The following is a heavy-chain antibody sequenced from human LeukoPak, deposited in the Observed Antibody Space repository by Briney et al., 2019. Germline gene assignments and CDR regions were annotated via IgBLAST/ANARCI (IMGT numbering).Heavy chain of an antibody. V-gene: IGHV4-59*06. D-gene: IGHD6-6*01. CDR1: GGSFTDYY. Sequence: SETLSLTCTVSGGSFTDYYWGWIRQPPGKGLEWIGYIYYSGSTYYNPSLKSRVTISVDTSKNQFSLKLSSVTAADTAVYYCARTAPRSSSFYYYYYYMDVWGKGTTVTVSS. CDR2: IYYSGST. J-gene: IGHJ6*03. CDR3: ARTAPRSSSFYYYYYYMDV.